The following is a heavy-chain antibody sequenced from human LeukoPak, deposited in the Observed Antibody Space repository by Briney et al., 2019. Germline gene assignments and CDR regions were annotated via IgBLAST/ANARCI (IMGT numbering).Heavy chain of an antibody. CDR3: ARDMNYYGSGIHL. CDR1: GGSISSGSYY. Sequence: PSQTLSLTCTVSGGSISSGSYYWSWIRQPAGKGLEWIGRIYTSGSTNYNPSLKSRVTISVDTSKNQFSLKLSSVTAADTAVYYCARDMNYYGSGIHLWGQGTLVTVSS. D-gene: IGHD3-10*01. V-gene: IGHV4-61*02. J-gene: IGHJ4*02. CDR2: IYTSGST.